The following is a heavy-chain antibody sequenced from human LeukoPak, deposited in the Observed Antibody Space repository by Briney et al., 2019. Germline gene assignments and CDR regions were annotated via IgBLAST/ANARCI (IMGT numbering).Heavy chain of an antibody. CDR1: GFTFSSYS. CDR3: ARTGRITIFGVVPSNWFDP. Sequence: GGSLRLSCAASGFTFSSYSMTWVRQAPGKGLEWVSSISSSSSYIYYADSVKGRFTISRDNAKNSLYLQMNSLRAEDTAVYYCARTGRITIFGVVPSNWFDPWGQGTLVTVSS. J-gene: IGHJ5*02. CDR2: ISSSSSYI. D-gene: IGHD3-3*01. V-gene: IGHV3-21*01.